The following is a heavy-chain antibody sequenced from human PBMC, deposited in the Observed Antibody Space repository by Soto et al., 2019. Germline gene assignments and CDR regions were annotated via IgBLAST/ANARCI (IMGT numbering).Heavy chain of an antibody. V-gene: IGHV1-18*01. J-gene: IGHJ5*02. CDR3: ARDVSPDYYDSSGYYPTPGWFDP. Sequence: QVQLVQSGAEVKKPGASVKVSCKASGYTFTSYGISWVRQAPGQGLEWMGWISAYNGNTNYAQKLQGRVTMTTDTSTSTAYMGLRSLRADYTALYYCARDVSPDYYDSSGYYPTPGWFDPWGQGTLVTVSS. CDR1: GYTFTSYG. CDR2: ISAYNGNT. D-gene: IGHD3-22*01.